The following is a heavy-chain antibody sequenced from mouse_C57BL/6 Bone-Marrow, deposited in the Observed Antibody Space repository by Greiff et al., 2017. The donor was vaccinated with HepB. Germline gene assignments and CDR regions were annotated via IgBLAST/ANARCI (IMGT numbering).Heavy chain of an antibody. V-gene: IGHV1-52*01. D-gene: IGHD1-1*01. CDR3: ARGNYYGSYYAMDY. CDR2: IDPSDSET. Sequence: VQLQQPGAELVRPGSSVKLSCKASGYTFTSYWMHWVKQRPIKGLEWIGNIDPSDSETHYNQKFKDKATLTVDKSSSTAYMQLSSLTSEDSAVYYCARGNYYGSYYAMDYWGQGTSVTVSS. J-gene: IGHJ4*01. CDR1: GYTFTSYW.